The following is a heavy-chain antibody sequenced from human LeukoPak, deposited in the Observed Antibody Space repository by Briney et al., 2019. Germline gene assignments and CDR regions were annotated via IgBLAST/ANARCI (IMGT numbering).Heavy chain of an antibody. CDR2: IHSSGST. D-gene: IGHD1-7*01. V-gene: IGHV4-4*08. CDR3: ASGYNRNYILGQ. J-gene: IGHJ4*02. Sequence: SETLSLTCTVSGGATSSYYWSWIRQPPGKGLEWIGYIHSSGSTNYNPSLKSRVTISVDTSKNQFSLKLSSVTAADTAVYYCASGYNRNYILGQWGQGALVTVSS. CDR1: GGATSSYY.